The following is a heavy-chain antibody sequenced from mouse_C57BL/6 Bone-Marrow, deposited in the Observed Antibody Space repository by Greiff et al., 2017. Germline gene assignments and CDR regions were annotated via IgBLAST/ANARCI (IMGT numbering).Heavy chain of an antibody. V-gene: IGHV14-1*01. CDR2: IDPEDGDT. CDR3: TAFIEYYGSSCLYFDY. Sequence: VQLLQSGAELVRPGASVKLSCTASGFNIKDYYMHWVKQRPEQGLVWIGRIDPEDGDTEYAPKFQGKATMTADTSSNTAYLQHSSLTSEDTAVYYCTAFIEYYGSSCLYFDYWGQGTTLTVSS. CDR1: GFNIKDYY. D-gene: IGHD1-1*01. J-gene: IGHJ2*01.